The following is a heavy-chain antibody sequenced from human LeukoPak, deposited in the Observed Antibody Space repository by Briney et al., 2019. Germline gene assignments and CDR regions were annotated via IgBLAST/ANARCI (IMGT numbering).Heavy chain of an antibody. V-gene: IGHV1-69*13. CDR3: ARDLVCSGGSCYSVYYGMDV. D-gene: IGHD2-15*01. Sequence: SVKVSCKASGGTFSSYAISWVRQAPGQGLEWMGGIIPIFGTANYAQKFQGRVTITADESTSTAYMELSSLRSVDTAVYYCARDLVCSGGSCYSVYYGMDVWGQGTTVTVSS. CDR2: IIPIFGTA. CDR1: GGTFSSYA. J-gene: IGHJ6*02.